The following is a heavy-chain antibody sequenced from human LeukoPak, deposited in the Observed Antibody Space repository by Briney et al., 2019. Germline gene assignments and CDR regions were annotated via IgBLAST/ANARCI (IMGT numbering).Heavy chain of an antibody. D-gene: IGHD3-10*01. CDR2: IYSGGSR. CDR3: TRALYYYGSADY. V-gene: IGHV3-53*01. CDR1: GATVSSNY. J-gene: IGHJ4*02. Sequence: PPGGSLRLSCAVSGATVSSNYMGWVRQAPGKGLEWVSVIYSGGSRYYADSVKGRFTISRDNSKNTLYLQMNSLRAEDTAVYYCTRALYYYGSADYWGQGTLVTVSS.